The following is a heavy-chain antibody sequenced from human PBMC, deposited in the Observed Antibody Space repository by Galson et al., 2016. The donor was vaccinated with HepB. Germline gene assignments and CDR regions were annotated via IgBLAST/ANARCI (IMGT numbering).Heavy chain of an antibody. J-gene: IGHJ4*02. CDR2: ITPIFGAA. Sequence: SVKVSCKASGGTFSTYTLNWVRQAPGQGLEWMGGITPIFGAANYAQNLQGRVTITADESTNTAYMELRSLRSEDTAVYYCARAPLSQLLLYRGFDYWGQGTLVTVSS. CDR3: ARAPLSQLLLYRGFDY. D-gene: IGHD2-2*02. CDR1: GGTFSTYT. V-gene: IGHV1-69*13.